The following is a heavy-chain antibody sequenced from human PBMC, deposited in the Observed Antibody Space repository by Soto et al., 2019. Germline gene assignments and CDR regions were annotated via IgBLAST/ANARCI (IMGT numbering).Heavy chain of an antibody. D-gene: IGHD3-10*01. Sequence: SETLSLTCAVSGGSISSSNWWSWVRQPPGKGLEWIGEINHSGSTNYNPSLKSRVTISVDTSKNQFSLKLSSVTAADTAVYYCARGWRGVRGMYGMDVWGQGTTVTVSS. J-gene: IGHJ6*02. CDR1: GGSISSSNW. V-gene: IGHV4-4*02. CDR2: INHSGST. CDR3: ARGWRGVRGMYGMDV.